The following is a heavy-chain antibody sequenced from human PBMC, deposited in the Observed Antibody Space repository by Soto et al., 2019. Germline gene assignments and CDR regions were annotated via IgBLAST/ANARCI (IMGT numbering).Heavy chain of an antibody. CDR1: GFSLTTSGVG. CDR3: AHRLRWLANFDY. Sequence: QITLKESGPTLVKPTQTLTLTCTFSGFSLTTSGVGVGWIRQPPGKALELLALIYWNDDKRYSPSLRSRLTIPKDTSKNQVVLTMTNMDPVDTATYYCAHRLRWLANFDYWGQGTLVTVSS. J-gene: IGHJ4*02. D-gene: IGHD6-19*01. V-gene: IGHV2-5*01. CDR2: IYWNDDK.